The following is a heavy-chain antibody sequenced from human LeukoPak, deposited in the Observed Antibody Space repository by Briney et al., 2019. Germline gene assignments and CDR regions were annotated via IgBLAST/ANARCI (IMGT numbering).Heavy chain of an antibody. Sequence: PGGSLRLSCAASGFTFSSYWMNWVRQAPGKGLVWVSRIDTDGSSTTYADSVKGRFTISRDSAKNMLYLQMNTLRAEDTAVYYCARGLTIFGVVNDGLDIWGQGTKVTVSS. CDR1: GFTFSSYW. CDR3: ARGLTIFGVVNDGLDI. D-gene: IGHD3-3*01. V-gene: IGHV3-74*01. J-gene: IGHJ3*02. CDR2: IDTDGSST.